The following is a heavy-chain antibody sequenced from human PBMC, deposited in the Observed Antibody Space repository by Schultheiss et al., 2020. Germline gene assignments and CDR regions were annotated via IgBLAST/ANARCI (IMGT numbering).Heavy chain of an antibody. D-gene: IGHD2-15*01. CDR2: IYHSGST. CDR3: ARLGYCSGGSCYSTLFDP. CDR1: GGSISSGIYS. V-gene: IGHV4-30-2*01. Sequence: SDTLSLTCGVSGGSISSGIYSWNWIRQPPGKGLEWIGYIYHSGSTYYNLSLKSRVTISLDRSKNQFSLKLSSVTAADTAVYYCARLGYCSGGSCYSTLFDPWGQGTLVTVSS. J-gene: IGHJ5*02.